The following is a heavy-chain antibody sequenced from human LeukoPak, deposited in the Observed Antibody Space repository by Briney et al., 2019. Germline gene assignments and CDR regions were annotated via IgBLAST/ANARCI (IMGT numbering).Heavy chain of an antibody. V-gene: IGHV3-48*03. Sequence: GGSLRLSCAASGFTFSSYEMNWVRQAPGKGLEWVSYISSSGSTIYYADSVKGRFTISRDNAKNSLYLQMNSLRAEDTAVYYCASPYGVRGYFDYWGQGTLVTVSS. CDR1: GFTFSSYE. D-gene: IGHD3-10*01. CDR2: ISSSGSTI. J-gene: IGHJ4*02. CDR3: ASPYGVRGYFDY.